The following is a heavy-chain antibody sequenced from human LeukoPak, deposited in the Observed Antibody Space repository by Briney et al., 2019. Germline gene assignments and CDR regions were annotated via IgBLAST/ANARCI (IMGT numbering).Heavy chain of an antibody. CDR2: INHSGST. CDR1: GGSFSGYY. CDR3: ARQEYDSSGYYPYWFDY. Sequence: SETLSLTCAVYGGSFSGYYWSWIRQPPGKGLEWIGEINHSGSTNYNPSLKGRVTISVDTSKNQFSLKLSSVTAADTAVYYCARQEYDSSGYYPYWFDYWGQGTLVTVSS. V-gene: IGHV4-34*01. J-gene: IGHJ4*02. D-gene: IGHD3-22*01.